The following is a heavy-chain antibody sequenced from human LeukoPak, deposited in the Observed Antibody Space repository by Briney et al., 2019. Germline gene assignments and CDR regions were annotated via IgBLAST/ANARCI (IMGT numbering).Heavy chain of an antibody. J-gene: IGHJ6*03. V-gene: IGHV3-23*01. CDR3: AKSFEKYSSSSIDYYMDV. CDR1: GFTLSSYA. CDR2: IRGSGGST. Sequence: GGSLRLSCAASGFTLSSYAMSWVRQAPGKGLEWVSGIRGSGGSTYYADSVKGRITISRGNSKNTLYLQMNSLRAEDTAVYYCAKSFEKYSSSSIDYYMDVWGKGTTVTVSS. D-gene: IGHD6-6*01.